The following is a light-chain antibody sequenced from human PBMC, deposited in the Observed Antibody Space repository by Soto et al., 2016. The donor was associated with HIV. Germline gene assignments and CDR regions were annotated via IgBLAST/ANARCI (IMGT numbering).Light chain of an antibody. CDR3: YSYSGSYTWM. V-gene: IGLV2-11*01. J-gene: IGLJ3*02. CDR2: DVN. CDR1: SSDFGGYNF. Sequence: QSALTQPRSVSGSPGQSVTISCTGTSSDFGGYNFVSWYQHHPDKAPRLILYDVNQRPSGVPNRFSGSKSANTASLTISGLQSEDEADYYCYSYSGSYTWMFGGGTKLTVL.